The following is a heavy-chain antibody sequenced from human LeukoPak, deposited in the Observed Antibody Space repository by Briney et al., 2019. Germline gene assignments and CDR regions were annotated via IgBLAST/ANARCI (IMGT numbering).Heavy chain of an antibody. V-gene: IGHV4-30-4*08. J-gene: IGHJ5*02. CDR1: GGSISSGDYY. Sequence: PSQTLSLTCTVSGGSISSGDYYWSWIRQPPWKGLEWVGYIYYSGSTYYNPSLKSRVTISVDTSKNQFSLKLSSVTAADTAVYYCARDHGHDSRNWFDPWGQGTLVTVSS. CDR3: ARDHGHDSRNWFDP. D-gene: IGHD3-22*01. CDR2: IYYSGST.